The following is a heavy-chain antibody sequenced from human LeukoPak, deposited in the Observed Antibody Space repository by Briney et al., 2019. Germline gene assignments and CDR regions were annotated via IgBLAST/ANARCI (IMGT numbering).Heavy chain of an antibody. D-gene: IGHD5-18*01. Sequence: HAGGSLRLSCAASGFIVSNNYMTWVRQAPGMGLEWVSIIHISGTTYYADSVKGRFTISRDNSKNTLYLQMNSLRAEDTAVYYCTRGLYSYGSYWGQGTLVTVSS. V-gene: IGHV3-53*01. CDR1: GFIVSNNY. J-gene: IGHJ4*02. CDR2: IHISGTT. CDR3: TRGLYSYGSY.